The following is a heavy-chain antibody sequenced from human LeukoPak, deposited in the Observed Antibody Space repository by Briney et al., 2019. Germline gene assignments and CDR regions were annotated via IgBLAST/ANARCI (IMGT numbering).Heavy chain of an antibody. V-gene: IGHV3-23*01. CDR1: GFTFSSYA. Sequence: GGSLRLSCAASGFTFSSYAMSWVRQAPGKGLEWVSVISSSGDSTYYADSVKGRFTISTDNSQNTLSLQMNSLRAEDTAVYYCAKDTGSGYYYFDYLGQGTLVTVSS. J-gene: IGHJ4*02. D-gene: IGHD3-22*01. CDR3: AKDTGSGYYYFDY. CDR2: ISSSGDST.